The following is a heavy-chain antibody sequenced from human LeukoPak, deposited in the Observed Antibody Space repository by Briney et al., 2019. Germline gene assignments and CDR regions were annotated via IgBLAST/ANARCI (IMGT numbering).Heavy chain of an antibody. CDR3: ARGSILSRYYYYMDV. Sequence: ASVKVSCKASGYTFTSYDINWVRQATGQGLEWMGWMNPNSGNTGYAQKFQGRVTMTRNTSISTAYMELSSLRSEDTAVYYCARGSILSRYYYYMDVWGKGTTVTASS. J-gene: IGHJ6*03. CDR1: GYTFTSYD. V-gene: IGHV1-8*01. D-gene: IGHD2-15*01. CDR2: MNPNSGNT.